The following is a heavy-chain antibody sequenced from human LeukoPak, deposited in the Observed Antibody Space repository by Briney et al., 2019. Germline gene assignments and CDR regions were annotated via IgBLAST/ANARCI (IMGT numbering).Heavy chain of an antibody. CDR1: GFTFNSQG. CDR2: ICGSVCST. D-gene: IGHD3-3*01. J-gene: IGHJ4*02. V-gene: IGHV3-23*01. CDR3: SKTPRAVRIFGDDY. Sequence: GFSLTLSRGASGFTFNSQGMSWLRLAPGTGLEWVSAICGSVCSTYYADYVKRRFTISRDNSNNPLSLHIDSQLADRPAHDYLSKTPRAVRIFGDDYWGQGTLVTVSS.